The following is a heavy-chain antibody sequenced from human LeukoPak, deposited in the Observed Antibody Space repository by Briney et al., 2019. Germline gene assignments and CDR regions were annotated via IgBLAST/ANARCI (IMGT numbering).Heavy chain of an antibody. CDR3: AREAHYYGRSFDY. CDR2: IYYSGST. V-gene: IGHV4-59*12. Sequence: KPSETLYLTCTVSGGSISSYYWSWIRQPPRKGLEWIGDIYYSGSTYYNPSLKSRVTISVDTSKNQFSLKLSSVTAADTAVYYCAREAHYYGRSFDYWGQGTLVTVSS. CDR1: GGSISSYY. D-gene: IGHD3-10*01. J-gene: IGHJ4*02.